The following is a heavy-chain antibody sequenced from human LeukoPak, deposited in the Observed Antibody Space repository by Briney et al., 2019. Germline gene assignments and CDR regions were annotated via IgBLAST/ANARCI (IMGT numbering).Heavy chain of an antibody. CDR1: GFTVSSNY. CDR3: AREGLHLSPPHYYFDY. V-gene: IGHV3-53*01. D-gene: IGHD3-16*02. Sequence: PGGSLRLSCAASGFTVSSNYTSWVRQAPGKGLEWVSVIYSGGSTYYADSVKGRFTISRDNSKNTLFLQMNSLRAEDTAVYYCAREGLHLSPPHYYFDYWGQGTLVTVSS. J-gene: IGHJ4*02. CDR2: IYSGGST.